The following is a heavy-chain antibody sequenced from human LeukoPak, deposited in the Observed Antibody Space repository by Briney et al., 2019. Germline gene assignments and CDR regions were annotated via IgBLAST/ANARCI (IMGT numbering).Heavy chain of an antibody. D-gene: IGHD4-17*01. CDR2: ISGSGGST. J-gene: IGHJ4*02. CDR3: AKTRITVTRRDGFDY. V-gene: IGHV3-23*01. CDR1: GFTFSSYW. Sequence: GGSLRLSCAASGFTFSSYWMSWVRQAPGKGLEWVSAISGSGGSTYYADSVKGRFTISRDNSKNTLYLQMNSLRAEDTAVYYCAKTRITVTRRDGFDYWGQGTLVTVSS.